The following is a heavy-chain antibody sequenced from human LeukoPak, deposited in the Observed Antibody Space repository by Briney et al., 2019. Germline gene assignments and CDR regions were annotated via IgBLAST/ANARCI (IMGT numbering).Heavy chain of an antibody. CDR3: ARRGTASSGSYYFDH. CDR1: GGXVTSSTFS. J-gene: IGHJ4*02. V-gene: IGHV4-39*01. Sequence: SETLSLTCTVSGGXVTSSTFSWAWIRQPPGKGLEWIGNIYTSGNTYYNPSLKSRVTMSVDTSKNQCSLKLSSVTAADTAVYYCARRGTASSGSYYFDHWGQGTLVTVSS. CDR2: IYTSGNT. D-gene: IGHD6-19*01.